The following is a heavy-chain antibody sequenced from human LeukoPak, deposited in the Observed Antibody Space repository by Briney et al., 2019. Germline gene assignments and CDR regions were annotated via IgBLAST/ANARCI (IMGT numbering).Heavy chain of an antibody. CDR3: ARDPGNGDYQSLDY. CDR1: GFTFSNYW. Sequence: GGSLRLSCAASGFTFSNYWMGWVRQAPGKGLEWVANIKQDGSEKRYVDPVKGRFTISRDNAKNSLYLQMNSLRAEDTAVYFCARDPGNGDYQSLDYWGQGTLVTVSS. J-gene: IGHJ4*02. CDR2: IKQDGSEK. D-gene: IGHD4-17*01. V-gene: IGHV3-7*01.